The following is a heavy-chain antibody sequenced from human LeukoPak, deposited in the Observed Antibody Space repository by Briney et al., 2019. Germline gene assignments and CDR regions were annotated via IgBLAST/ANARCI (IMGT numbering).Heavy chain of an antibody. CDR3: ARVGYSYGYNYFDY. J-gene: IGHJ4*02. Sequence: PSETLSLTCTVSGGSIRSNYWSWIRQPPGKGLERIGYIYSSGSTNYNPSLKSRVTISVDTSKNQFSLKLSSVTAADTAVYYCARVGYSYGYNYFDYWGQGTLVTVSS. V-gene: IGHV4-59*01. D-gene: IGHD5-18*01. CDR2: IYSSGST. CDR1: GGSIRSNY.